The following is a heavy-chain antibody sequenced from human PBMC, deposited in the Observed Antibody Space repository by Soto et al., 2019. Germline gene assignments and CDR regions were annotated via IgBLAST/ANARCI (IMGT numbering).Heavy chain of an antibody. CDR1: GFTFDDYA. D-gene: IGHD3-16*01. CDR2: ISWNSANM. CDR3: VKDISGRGSYYYYYGMDV. J-gene: IGHJ6*02. Sequence: EVQLVESGGGLVQPGGSLRLSCAASGFTFDDYAMHWVRQAPGKGLEWVSGISWNSANMNYVDSVKARFTISRDNAKHSLSLQMNSLREEDTALYYCVKDISGRGSYYYYYGMDVWGQGTTVTDSS. V-gene: IGHV3-9*01.